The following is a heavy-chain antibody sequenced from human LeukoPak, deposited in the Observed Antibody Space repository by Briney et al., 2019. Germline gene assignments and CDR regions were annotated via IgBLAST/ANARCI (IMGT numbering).Heavy chain of an antibody. CDR1: GGSISSYY. Sequence: SETLSLTCTVSGGSISSYYWSWIRQPPGKGLEWIGYIYDSGSTNYNPSLKSRVTISIDTSKNQFSLKLSSVTAADTAVYYCARAATVGAAARWFDPWGQGTLVTVSS. CDR2: IYDSGST. D-gene: IGHD6-13*01. CDR3: ARAATVGAAARWFDP. V-gene: IGHV4-59*01. J-gene: IGHJ5*02.